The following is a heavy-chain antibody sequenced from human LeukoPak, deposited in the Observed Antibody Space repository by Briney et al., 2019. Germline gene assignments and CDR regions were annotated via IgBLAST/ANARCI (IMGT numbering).Heavy chain of an antibody. V-gene: IGHV1-8*01. J-gene: IGHJ5*02. Sequence: ASVKVSCKASGYTFTSYDINWVRQATGQGLEWMEWMNPNSGNTGYAQKFQGRVTMTRNTSISTAYMELSSLRSEDTAVYYCARHSSGWYGGNWFDPWGQGTLVTVSS. CDR1: GYTFTSYD. CDR2: MNPNSGNT. D-gene: IGHD6-19*01. CDR3: ARHSSGWYGGNWFDP.